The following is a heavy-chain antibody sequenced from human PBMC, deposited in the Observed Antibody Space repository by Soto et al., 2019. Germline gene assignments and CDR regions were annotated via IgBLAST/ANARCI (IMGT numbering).Heavy chain of an antibody. Sequence: SETLSLTCTVSGGSISSGGYYWSWIRQHPGKGLEWIGYIYYSGSTYYNPSLKSRVTISVDTSKNQLSLKLSSVTAADTAVYYCATVHYYDSSKAGSSQVGWFDPWGQGTLVTVSS. V-gene: IGHV4-31*03. J-gene: IGHJ5*02. D-gene: IGHD3-22*01. CDR2: IYYSGST. CDR3: ATVHYYDSSKAGSSQVGWFDP. CDR1: GGSISSGGYY.